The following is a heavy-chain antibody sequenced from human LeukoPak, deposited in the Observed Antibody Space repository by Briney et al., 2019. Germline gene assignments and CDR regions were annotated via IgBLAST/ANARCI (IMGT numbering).Heavy chain of an antibody. D-gene: IGHD3-22*01. V-gene: IGHV5-10-1*01. CDR1: GYSFTSYW. Sequence: GESLKISCKGSGYSFTSYWISWVRPMPGKGLEWMGRIDPSDSYTNYSPSLQGHVTISADKSISTAYLQWSSLKASDTAMYYCARRGDSSGYSLDYWGQGTLVTVSS. CDR2: IDPSDSYT. J-gene: IGHJ4*02. CDR3: ARRGDSSGYSLDY.